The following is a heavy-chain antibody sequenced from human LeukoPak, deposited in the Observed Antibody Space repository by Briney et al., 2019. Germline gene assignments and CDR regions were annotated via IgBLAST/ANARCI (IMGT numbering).Heavy chain of an antibody. CDR2: ISAYNGNT. Sequence: ASVKVSCKASGYTFTSYGISWVRQAPGQGLEWMGWISAYNGNTNYAQKLQGRVTMTTDTSTSTAYMELRSLRSDDTAVYYCARSDITMVRGVILGYYYYGMDVWGQGTTVTASS. CDR3: ARSDITMVRGVILGYYYYGMDV. J-gene: IGHJ6*02. V-gene: IGHV1-18*01. D-gene: IGHD3-10*01. CDR1: GYTFTSYG.